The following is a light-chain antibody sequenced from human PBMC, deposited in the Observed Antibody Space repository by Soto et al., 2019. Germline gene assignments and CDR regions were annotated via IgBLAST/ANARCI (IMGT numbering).Light chain of an antibody. CDR3: QQSYSTPVT. V-gene: IGKV3-20*01. CDR2: RTS. CDR1: QSLTNSH. J-gene: IGKJ5*01. Sequence: EIVLTQSPVTLSLSPGERGTLSCRASQSLTNSHLAWYQQKPGQAPRLLIYRTSNRATGIPDRFSGSGSVTDFTLTISSLQPEDFATYYCQQSYSTPVTFGQGTRLEIK.